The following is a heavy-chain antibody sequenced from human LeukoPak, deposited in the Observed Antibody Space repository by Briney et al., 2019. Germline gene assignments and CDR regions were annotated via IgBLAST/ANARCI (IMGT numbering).Heavy chain of an antibody. CDR1: GYTLTELS. Sequence: ASVKVSCKVSGYTLTELSMHWVRQAPGKGLEWMGGFDPEDGETIYAQKFQGRVTLTTDTSTSTAYMELRSLRSDDTAVYYCARVSRELGYFDYWGQGTLVTVSS. D-gene: IGHD3-10*01. J-gene: IGHJ4*02. V-gene: IGHV1-24*01. CDR3: ARVSRELGYFDY. CDR2: FDPEDGET.